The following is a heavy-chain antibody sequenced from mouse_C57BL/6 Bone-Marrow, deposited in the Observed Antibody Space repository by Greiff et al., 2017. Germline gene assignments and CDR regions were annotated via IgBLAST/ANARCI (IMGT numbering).Heavy chain of an antibody. CDR1: GFTFSSYA. Sequence: EVMLVESGEGLVKPGGSLKLSCAASGFTFSSYAMSWVRQTPEKRLAWVAYISSGGDYIYYAAPVKGRFTISRDNARNTLYLQMSSLKSEDTAMYYCTRGDDYDVGFAYGGQGTLGTVSA. D-gene: IGHD2-4*01. CDR3: TRGDDYDVGFAY. CDR2: ISSGGDYI. V-gene: IGHV5-9-1*02. J-gene: IGHJ3*01.